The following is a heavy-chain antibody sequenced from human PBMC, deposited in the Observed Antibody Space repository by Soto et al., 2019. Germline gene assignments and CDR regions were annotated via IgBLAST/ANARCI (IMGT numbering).Heavy chain of an antibody. CDR3: AGNRGISAAGTQGWFDP. CDR1: NDSLSSHF. CDR2: INPGPNSA. J-gene: IGHJ5*02. V-gene: IGHV1-46*01. D-gene: IGHD6-13*01. Sequence: GASVKVSCKASNDSLSSHFIHWVRQAPGEGLEWMGIINPGPNSASYSKEFQGRLTLTSDMPSRIVYMQLSSMTAADTAIYYCAGNRGISAAGTQGWFDPWGQGTLVTVSS.